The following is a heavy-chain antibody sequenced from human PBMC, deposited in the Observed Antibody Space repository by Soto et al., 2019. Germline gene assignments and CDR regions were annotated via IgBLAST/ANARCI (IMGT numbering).Heavy chain of an antibody. CDR1: GYSFTNYW. CDR3: ARQDYNYAYFDF. CDR2: IYPGDSDT. V-gene: IGHV5-51*01. D-gene: IGHD5-18*01. Sequence: PGESLKISWKGSGYSFTNYWIGWVRQMPGNGLEWMGIIYPGDSDTRYSPSFQGQVIISVDQSISTAYLQWSSLQASDTAMYYCARQDYNYAYFDFWGQGTLVTVSS. J-gene: IGHJ4*02.